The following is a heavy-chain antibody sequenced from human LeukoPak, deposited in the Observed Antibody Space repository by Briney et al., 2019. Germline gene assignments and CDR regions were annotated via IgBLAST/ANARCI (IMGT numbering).Heavy chain of an antibody. V-gene: IGHV1-2*02. CDR2: INPNTGGT. CDR1: GYTFTGYY. J-gene: IGHJ4*02. CDR3: ASLPNEDIVVVPAALSN. Sequence: ASVKVSCKASGYTFTGYYMHRVRQAPGQGLEWMGWINPNTGGTDYAQNFQGRVTMTRDTSISTAYMELSRLRPDDTAVYYCASLPNEDIVVVPAALSNWGRGTLVTVSS. D-gene: IGHD2-2*01.